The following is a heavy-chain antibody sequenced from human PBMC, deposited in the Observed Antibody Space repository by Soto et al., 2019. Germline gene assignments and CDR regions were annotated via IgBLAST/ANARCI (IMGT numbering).Heavy chain of an antibody. CDR1: GFTFGTPD. Sequence: QLLQSGGGLVQPGGSLTLSCAASGFTFGTPDMSWVRQAPGEGLEWVSTIDSSGGITYYADSGKGRFTISRDNSRNTAYLQMNSLRGDDTALYYCVKNSGWFNTWGQGALVTVSS. CDR2: IDSSGGIT. J-gene: IGHJ5*02. CDR3: VKNSGWFNT. D-gene: IGHD3-10*01. V-gene: IGHV3-23*05.